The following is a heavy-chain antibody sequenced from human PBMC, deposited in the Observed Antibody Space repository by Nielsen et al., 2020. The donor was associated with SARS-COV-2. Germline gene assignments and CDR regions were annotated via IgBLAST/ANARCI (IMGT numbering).Heavy chain of an antibody. V-gene: IGHV4-61*02. Sequence: SETLSLTCTVSGGSISSGSYYWSWIRQPAGKGLEWIGRIYTSGSTNYNPSLKSRVTISVDTSKNQFSLKLSSVTAADTAVYYCARDLRIVGATHAFDIWGQGTMVTVSS. J-gene: IGHJ3*02. CDR1: GGSISSGSYY. D-gene: IGHD1-26*01. CDR2: IYTSGST. CDR3: ARDLRIVGATHAFDI.